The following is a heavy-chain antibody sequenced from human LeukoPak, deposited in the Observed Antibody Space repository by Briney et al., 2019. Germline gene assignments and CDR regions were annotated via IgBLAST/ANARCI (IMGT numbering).Heavy chain of an antibody. CDR2: FDPEDGKT. V-gene: IGHV1-24*01. CDR3: ATFPLDTAMAEHY. Sequence: ASVKVSCKVSGYTLTELSMHWVRQAPGKGLEWMGGFDPEDGKTIYAQKFQGRVTMTEDTSTDTAYMELSSLRSEDTAVYYCATFPLDTAMAEHYWGQGTLVTVSS. D-gene: IGHD5-18*01. J-gene: IGHJ4*02. CDR1: GYTLTELS.